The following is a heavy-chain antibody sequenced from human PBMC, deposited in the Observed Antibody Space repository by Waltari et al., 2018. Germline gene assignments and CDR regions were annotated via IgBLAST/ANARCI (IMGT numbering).Heavy chain of an antibody. J-gene: IGHJ4*02. Sequence: QVQLQQSGPGLVKPSQTLSLTCAISGDSVSSNSAAWNWIRQSPSRGLEWLGRNYYRAKWYNDYAVTVKRRITINPDTSKNQFSLQLNSVTPEDTAVYYCARDPGSGWRKDFDYWGQGTLVTVSS. V-gene: IGHV6-1*01. CDR3: ARDPGSGWRKDFDY. D-gene: IGHD6-19*01. CDR1: GDSVSSNSAA. CDR2: NYYRAKWYN.